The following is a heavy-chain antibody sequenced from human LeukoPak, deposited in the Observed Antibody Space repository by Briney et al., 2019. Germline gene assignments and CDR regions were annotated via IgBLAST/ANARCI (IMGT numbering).Heavy chain of an antibody. CDR2: ISWNSGSI. V-gene: IGHV3-9*01. J-gene: IGHJ3*02. D-gene: IGHD1-14*01. CDR3: ARGKLPDHAFDI. CDR1: GFTFDDYA. Sequence: GGSLRLSCAASGFTFDDYAMHWVRQAPGKGLEWVSGISWNSGSIGYADSVKGRFTISRDNAKNSLYLQMNSLRAEDTALYYCARGKLPDHAFDIWGQGTMVTVSS.